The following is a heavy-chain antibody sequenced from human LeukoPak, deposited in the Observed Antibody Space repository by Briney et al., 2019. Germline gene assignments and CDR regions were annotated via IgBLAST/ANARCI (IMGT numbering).Heavy chain of an antibody. CDR2: ISAYNGNT. CDR1: GGTFSSYT. D-gene: IGHD3-22*01. Sequence: ASVKVSCKASGGTFSSYTISWVRQAPGQGLEWMGWISAYNGNTNYAQKFQGRVTMTTDTSTSTAYMELRSLRSDDTAVYYCARDHYYYDSSGLIEGDYWGQGTLVTVSS. CDR3: ARDHYYYDSSGLIEGDY. V-gene: IGHV1-18*01. J-gene: IGHJ4*02.